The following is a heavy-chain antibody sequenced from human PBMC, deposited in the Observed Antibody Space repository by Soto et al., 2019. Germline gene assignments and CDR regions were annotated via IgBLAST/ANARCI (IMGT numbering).Heavy chain of an antibody. CDR3: TTDDVLTGYDGVWDWFDP. CDR2: IKSKTDGGTT. V-gene: IGHV3-15*01. Sequence: GGSLRLSCAASGFTFSNAWMSWVRQAPGKGLEWVGRIKSKTDGGTTDYAAPVKGRFTISRDDSKNTLYLQMNSLKTEDTAVYYCTTDDVLTGYDGVWDWFDPWGQGTLVTVSS. CDR1: GFTFSNAW. J-gene: IGHJ5*02. D-gene: IGHD3-9*01.